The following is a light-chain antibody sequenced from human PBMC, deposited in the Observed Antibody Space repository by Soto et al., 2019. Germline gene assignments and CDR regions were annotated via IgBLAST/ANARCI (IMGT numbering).Light chain of an antibody. Sequence: DIQMTQSPSTLSASVGDRVTITCRASQSVGSWLAWYQQKPGKAPKLLIYKASSLESGVPSRFSGSGSGTDVSLTISSLQPDDFASYHCQQYGSSSPWTFGQGTKVEIK. CDR2: KAS. CDR1: QSVGSW. CDR3: QQYGSSSPWT. V-gene: IGKV1-5*03. J-gene: IGKJ1*01.